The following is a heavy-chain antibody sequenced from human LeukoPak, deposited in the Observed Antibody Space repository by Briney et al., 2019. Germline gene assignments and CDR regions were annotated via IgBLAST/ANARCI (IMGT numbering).Heavy chain of an antibody. J-gene: IGHJ3*02. V-gene: IGHV3-21*01. CDR3: ASSVLRFLEWSNDAFDI. CDR1: GFTFTTFT. CDR2: ISTSNTFI. Sequence: GGSLRLSCAASGFTFTTFTMNWVRQAPGKGLEWVSSISTSNTFIYYADSVKGRFTISRDNAKSSLYLQMNSLRAEDTAVYYCASSVLRFLEWSNDAFDIWGQGTMVTVSS. D-gene: IGHD3-3*01.